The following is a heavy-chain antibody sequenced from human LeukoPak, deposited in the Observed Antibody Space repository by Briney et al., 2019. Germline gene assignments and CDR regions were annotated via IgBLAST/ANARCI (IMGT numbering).Heavy chain of an antibody. Sequence: GGSLRLSCAASGFTFSSYAMSWVRQAPGKGLEWVSAISGSGGSTYYADSVKGRFTISRDNSKKTLYLQMNSLRAEDMAVYYCAKDKTHDFWSGAFFDYWGQGTLVTASS. V-gene: IGHV3-23*01. CDR3: AKDKTHDFWSGAFFDY. J-gene: IGHJ4*02. CDR2: ISGSGGST. CDR1: GFTFSSYA. D-gene: IGHD3-3*01.